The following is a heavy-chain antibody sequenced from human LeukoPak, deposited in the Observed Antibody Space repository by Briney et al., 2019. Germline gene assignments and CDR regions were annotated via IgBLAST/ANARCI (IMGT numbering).Heavy chain of an antibody. V-gene: IGHV3-20*04. J-gene: IGHJ4*02. D-gene: IGHD2-2*01. CDR2: INWNGGST. Sequence: PGGSLRPSCAASGFTFDDYGMSWVRQAPGKGLEWVSGINWNGGSTGYADSVKGRFTISRDNAKNSLYLQMNSLRAEDTALYYCARDLANTRGCSSTSCSPHWGQGTLVTVSS. CDR3: ARDLANTRGCSSTSCSPH. CDR1: GFTFDDYG.